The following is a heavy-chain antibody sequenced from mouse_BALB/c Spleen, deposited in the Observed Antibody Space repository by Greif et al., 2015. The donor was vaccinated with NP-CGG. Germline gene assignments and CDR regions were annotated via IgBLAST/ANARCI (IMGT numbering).Heavy chain of an antibody. CDR1: GYNFTSYW. CDR2: IYPGSGST. CDR3: ARGGNAWFAY. J-gene: IGHJ3*01. Sequence: VQLQQSGAELVKPGTSVKLSCKASGYNFTSYWINWVKLRPGQGLEWIGDIYPGSGSTNYNEKFKSKATLTVDTSSSTAYMQLSSLASEDSALYYCARGGNAWFAYWGQGTLVTVSA. V-gene: IGHV1-55*01. D-gene: IGHD2-1*01.